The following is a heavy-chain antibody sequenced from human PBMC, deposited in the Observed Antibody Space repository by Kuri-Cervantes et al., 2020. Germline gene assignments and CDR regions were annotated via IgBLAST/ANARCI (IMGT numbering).Heavy chain of an antibody. CDR1: GFTFSSYA. D-gene: IGHD6-13*01. CDR3: ERDYMPGIGPSNGYGMDV. Sequence: GGSLRLSCAASGFTFSSYAMHWVRQPPGKGLEGVAVISYDGSNKYYADTVKDRFTISRDNSKTTRYLQMNSLRAEDTAVYYYERDYMPGIGPSNGYGMDVWGQGTTVTVSS. CDR2: ISYDGSNK. V-gene: IGHV3-30-3*01. J-gene: IGHJ6*02.